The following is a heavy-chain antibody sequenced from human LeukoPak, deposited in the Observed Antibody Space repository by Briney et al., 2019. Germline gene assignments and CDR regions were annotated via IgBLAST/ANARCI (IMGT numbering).Heavy chain of an antibody. J-gene: IGHJ4*02. CDR2: IKQDGSEK. CDR1: GMSFSTFW. Sequence: GGSLRLSCAASGMSFSTFWMNWVRQAPGKGLEWVADIKQDGSEKNYVDSVKGRFTISRDNAKNSLYLQMNSLRAEDTAVYYCASDLCSGTYDYWGQGTLVTVSS. V-gene: IGHV3-7*01. D-gene: IGHD1-26*01. CDR3: ASDLCSGTYDY.